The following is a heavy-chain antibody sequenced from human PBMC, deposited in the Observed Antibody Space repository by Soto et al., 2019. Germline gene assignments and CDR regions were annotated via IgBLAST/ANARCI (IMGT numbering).Heavy chain of an antibody. V-gene: IGHV3-13*01. CDR3: ARGRSFSYDSTPPPMFDP. J-gene: IGHJ5*02. D-gene: IGHD3-10*01. Sequence: GESLKISCAGSGFTFSTLDIHWVRQAPGKGLEWVSGIGTLSDTFYAASVQGRFTISRQNAKNSVYLQMNSLRAGDTAFYYCARGRSFSYDSTPPPMFDPWGQGTLVTVSS. CDR1: GFTFSTLD. CDR2: IGTLSDT.